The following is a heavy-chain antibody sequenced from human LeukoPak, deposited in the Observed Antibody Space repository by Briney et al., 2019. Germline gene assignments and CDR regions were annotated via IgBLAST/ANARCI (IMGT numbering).Heavy chain of an antibody. CDR2: IIPIFGTA. D-gene: IGHD4-17*01. CDR1: GGTFSSYA. Sequence: ASVTVSCTASGGTFSSYAISWVRQAPGQGLEWMGGIIPIFGTANYAQKFQGRVTITTDESTSTAYMEMSSLRSEDTAVYYCARSVDYGDYGDYYYYYMDVWGKGTTVTVSS. CDR3: ARSVDYGDYGDYYYYYMDV. V-gene: IGHV1-69*05. J-gene: IGHJ6*03.